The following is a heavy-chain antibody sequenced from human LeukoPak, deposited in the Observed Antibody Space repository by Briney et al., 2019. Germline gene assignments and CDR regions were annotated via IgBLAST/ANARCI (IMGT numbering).Heavy chain of an antibody. CDR2: IYTGGNT. J-gene: IGHJ4*02. V-gene: IGHV3-53*01. CDR1: GFTVDSNY. CDR3: ARGDDSGYYDYFDY. Sequence: GGSLRLSCAASGFTVDSNYLSWVRQAPGKGLEWVSTIYTGGNTYYAASVKGRFTTSRDFSKNTVFLHMNSLRAEDTAMYYCARGDDSGYYDYFDYWGQGALVTVSS. D-gene: IGHD3-22*01.